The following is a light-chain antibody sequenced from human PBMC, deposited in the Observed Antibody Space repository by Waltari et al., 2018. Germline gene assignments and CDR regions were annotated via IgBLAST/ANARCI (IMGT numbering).Light chain of an antibody. CDR1: SSNIGAGYD. Sequence: QSVLTQPPSVSGAPGQRVTISCTGSSSNIGAGYDLHWYQQLPGTAPKLLIYGNSNRPSGVPDRFSGSKSGTSASLAITGLQAEDEADYYCQSYDSSLGGSKVFGGGTKLTVL. V-gene: IGLV1-40*01. CDR2: GNS. J-gene: IGLJ2*01. CDR3: QSYDSSLGGSKV.